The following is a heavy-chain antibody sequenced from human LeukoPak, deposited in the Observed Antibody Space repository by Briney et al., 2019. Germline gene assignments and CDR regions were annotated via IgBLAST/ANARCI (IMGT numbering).Heavy chain of an antibody. CDR3: ARVSYSGWYGYYGMDV. CDR1: GYTFTSYD. J-gene: IGHJ6*02. CDR2: MNPNSGNT. V-gene: IGHV1-8*01. Sequence: ASVKVSCKASGYTFTSYDINWVRQATGQGLEWMGWMNPNSGNTGYAQKFQGRVTMTRNTSTSTAYMELSSLRSEDTAVYYCARVSYSGWYGYYGMDVWGQGTTVTVSS. D-gene: IGHD6-19*01.